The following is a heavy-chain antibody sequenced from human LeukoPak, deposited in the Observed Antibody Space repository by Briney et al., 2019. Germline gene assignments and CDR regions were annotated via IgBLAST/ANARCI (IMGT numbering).Heavy chain of an antibody. D-gene: IGHD3/OR15-3a*01. CDR2: ISGSGGST. CDR3: ARGLDDYYYYYYMDV. Sequence: GGSLRLSCAASGFTFSSYAMSWVRQAPGKGLEWVSAISGSGGSTYYADSVKGRFTIFRDNSKNTLYLQMNSLRAEDTAVYYCARGLDDYYYYYYMDVWGKGTTVTVSS. CDR1: GFTFSSYA. V-gene: IGHV3-23*01. J-gene: IGHJ6*03.